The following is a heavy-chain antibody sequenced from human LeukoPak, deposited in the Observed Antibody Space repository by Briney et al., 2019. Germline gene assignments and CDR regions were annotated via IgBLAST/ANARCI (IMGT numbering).Heavy chain of an antibody. Sequence: GGSLRLSCGASGFTFRNYWMNWVRQAPGKGPEWVANIKEDGSEKYYVDSVKGRFTISRDNAKNSLYLQMSGLRDEDTAVYYCARGRRDTQYQDFDYWGLGILVTVSS. CDR3: ARGRRDTQYQDFDY. V-gene: IGHV3-7*01. CDR2: IKEDGSEK. J-gene: IGHJ4*02. CDR1: GFTFRNYW. D-gene: IGHD2-2*01.